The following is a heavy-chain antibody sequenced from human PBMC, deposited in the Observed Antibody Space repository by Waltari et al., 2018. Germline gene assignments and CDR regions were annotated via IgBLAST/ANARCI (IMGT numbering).Heavy chain of an antibody. CDR3: ARDGGSGWFPYYFDY. CDR2: INPNSGGT. Sequence: QVQLVQSGAEVKKPGASVKVSCKASGYTFTGYYMHWVRQAPGQGLEWMGWINPNSGGTNYAQKFQGRVTMTRDTSISTAYMELSRLRSDDTAVYYCARDGGSGWFPYYFDYWGQGTLVTVSS. J-gene: IGHJ4*02. D-gene: IGHD6-19*01. V-gene: IGHV1-2*02. CDR1: GYTFTGYY.